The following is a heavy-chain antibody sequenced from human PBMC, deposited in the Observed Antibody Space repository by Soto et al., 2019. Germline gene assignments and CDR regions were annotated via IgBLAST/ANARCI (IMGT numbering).Heavy chain of an antibody. CDR3: LTEASSGYALFDD. V-gene: IGHV4-39*03. Sequence: SETLSLTCSVSDDAINSDKYYWGWIRQPPGKGLEWIGSIYYRGNAYYNPSLQTRVTISLDKSKSQFSLKLNSVTAADAAVYYCLTEASSGYALFDDCGQRPLVTVTP. D-gene: IGHD6-25*01. J-gene: IGHJ4*02. CDR2: IYYRGNA. CDR1: DDAINSDKYY.